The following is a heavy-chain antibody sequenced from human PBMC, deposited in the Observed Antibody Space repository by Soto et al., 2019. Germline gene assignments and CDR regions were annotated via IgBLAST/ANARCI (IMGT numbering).Heavy chain of an antibody. CDR2: IGSGGVSI. J-gene: IGHJ4*02. CDR3: ARGLTIFGALIRPFDY. D-gene: IGHD3-3*01. Sequence: GWSLRLSSAAAGFTFSNYESNWVRQAPGKGLEWISYIGSGGVSIYYADSVKGRFTISRDNARNSLYLRMTSLRAEDTAIYYCARGLTIFGALIRPFDYWGQGAQVTVSS. V-gene: IGHV3-48*03. CDR1: GFTFSNYE.